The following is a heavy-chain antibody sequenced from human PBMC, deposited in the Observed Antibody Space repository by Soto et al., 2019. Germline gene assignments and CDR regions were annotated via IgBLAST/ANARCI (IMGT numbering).Heavy chain of an antibody. CDR3: ARGRYYGSGQRGGYYYYYYMDV. D-gene: IGHD3-10*01. V-gene: IGHV4-34*01. CDR2: INHSGST. Sequence: PSETLSLTCAVYGGSFSGYYWSWIRQPPGKGLERIGEINHSGSTNYNPSLKSRVTISVDTSKNQFSLKLSSVTAADTAVYYCARGRYYGSGQRGGYYYYYYMDVWGKGTTVTVSS. J-gene: IGHJ6*03. CDR1: GGSFSGYY.